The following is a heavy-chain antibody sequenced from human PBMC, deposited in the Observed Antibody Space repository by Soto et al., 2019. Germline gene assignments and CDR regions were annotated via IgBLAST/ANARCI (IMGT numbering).Heavy chain of an antibody. CDR3: ARHGRITMVRGGSMVYGMDV. Sequence: ESLKIPCPVSGYSFANYWIGWVLHMPGKGLEWMGIIYPGYSDTRYSPSFQGQVTISADKSISTAYLQWSSLKASDTAMYYCARHGRITMVRGGSMVYGMDVWGQGTTVTVSS. CDR1: GYSFANYW. J-gene: IGHJ6*02. D-gene: IGHD3-10*01. V-gene: IGHV5-51*01. CDR2: IYPGYSDT.